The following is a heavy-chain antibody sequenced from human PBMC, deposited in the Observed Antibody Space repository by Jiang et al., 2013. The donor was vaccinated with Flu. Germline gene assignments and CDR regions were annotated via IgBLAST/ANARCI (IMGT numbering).Heavy chain of an antibody. J-gene: IGHJ4*02. D-gene: IGHD1-20*01. Sequence: GAEVKKPGASVKVSCGASGYSFPSYDINWVRQATGQGLEWMGWMNPNSGNTGYAQKFQGRVTMTRNTSVSTAYMELSSLGSEDTAMYYCARGWGYNWNSFDRWGQGTLVTVSS. CDR3: ARGWGYNWNSFDR. CDR1: GYSFPSYD. V-gene: IGHV1-8*01. CDR2: MNPNSGNT.